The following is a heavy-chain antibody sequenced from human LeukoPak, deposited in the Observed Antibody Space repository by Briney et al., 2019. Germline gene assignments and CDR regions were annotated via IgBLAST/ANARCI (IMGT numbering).Heavy chain of an antibody. CDR3: ARTIGHLHS. CDR2: TYYRSKWFS. V-gene: IGHV6-1*01. J-gene: IGHJ4*02. Sequence: SQTLSLTCAISGDSLSSNSAAWNWIRQSPSRGLEWLGRTYYRSKWFSDYAVSVKSRITVNPDTSKNLFSLQLNSVTPDDTAVHYCARTIGHLHSWGQGTPVTVSS. CDR1: GDSLSSNSAA. D-gene: IGHD2-15*01.